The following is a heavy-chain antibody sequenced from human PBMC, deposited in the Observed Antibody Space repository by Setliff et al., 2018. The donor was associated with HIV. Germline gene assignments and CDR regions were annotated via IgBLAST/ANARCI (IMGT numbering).Heavy chain of an antibody. V-gene: IGHV3-11*04. D-gene: IGHD3-3*01. CDR3: ATSNYYDTRGYYIRGHDY. CDR1: GGSFSGYY. CDR2: ISSSSSTI. J-gene: IGHJ4*02. Sequence: LSLTCAVYGGSFSGYYWSWVRQAPGKGLEWVSYISSSSSTIYYADSVKGRFTISRDNAKNSLYLQMNSLRAEDTAVYYCATSNYYDTRGYYIRGHDYWGQGTLVTVSS.